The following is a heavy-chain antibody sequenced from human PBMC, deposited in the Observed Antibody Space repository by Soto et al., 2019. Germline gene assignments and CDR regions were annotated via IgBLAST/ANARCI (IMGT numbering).Heavy chain of an antibody. CDR3: ARAYPPGDGWYSGWFDP. J-gene: IGHJ5*02. CDR1: GGSISSYY. D-gene: IGHD6-19*01. CDR2: IYYSGST. V-gene: IGHV4-59*01. Sequence: SETLSLTCTVSGGSISSYYWSWIRQPPGKGLEWIGYIYYSGSTNYNPSLKSRVTISVDTSKNQFSLKLSSVTAADTAVYYCARAYPPGDGWYSGWFDPWGQGTLVTVSS.